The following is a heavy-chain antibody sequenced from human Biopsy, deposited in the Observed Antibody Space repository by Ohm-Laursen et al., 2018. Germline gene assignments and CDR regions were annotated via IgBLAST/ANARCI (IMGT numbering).Heavy chain of an antibody. CDR3: VRGWWNRSSLFLDH. V-gene: IGHV3-7*01. J-gene: IGHJ4*02. Sequence: SRRLSCAASGFPFSESWMSWVRQAPRKGLEWVAFLKEDGIEENYVDSVKGRFTISRDNAKNSLYLQMSDLRAEDTAVYFCVRGWWNRSSLFLDHWGQGSLVTVSS. CDR1: GFPFSESW. CDR2: LKEDGIEE. D-gene: IGHD1/OR15-1a*01.